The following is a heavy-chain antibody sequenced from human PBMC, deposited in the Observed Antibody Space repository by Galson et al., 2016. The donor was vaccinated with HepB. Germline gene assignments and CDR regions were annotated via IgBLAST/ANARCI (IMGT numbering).Heavy chain of an antibody. CDR3: AKKVGALIDY. CDR2: ISGSGT. J-gene: IGHJ4*02. D-gene: IGHD1-26*01. V-gene: IGHV3-23*01. Sequence: SLRLSCAASGFTFSSNAMTWVRQAPGKGLEWVSSISGSGTYYADSVKGRFTISRDNSKNALYLQMNSLRADDTAVYYCAKKVGALIDYWGQGTLVTVSS. CDR1: GFTFSSNA.